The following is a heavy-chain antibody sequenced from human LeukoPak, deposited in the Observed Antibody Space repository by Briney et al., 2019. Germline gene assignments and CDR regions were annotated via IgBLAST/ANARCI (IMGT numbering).Heavy chain of an antibody. CDR2: IYYSGST. V-gene: IGHV4-59*01. Sequence: SETLSLTCTVSGGSISSYYWSWIRQPPGKGLEWVGYIYYSGSTNYNPSLKSRVTISVDPSKNQFSLKLSSVTAADTAVYYCARGIWGYSSGPNDYWGQGTLVTVSS. J-gene: IGHJ4*02. CDR3: ARGIWGYSSGPNDY. D-gene: IGHD6-19*01. CDR1: GGSISSYY.